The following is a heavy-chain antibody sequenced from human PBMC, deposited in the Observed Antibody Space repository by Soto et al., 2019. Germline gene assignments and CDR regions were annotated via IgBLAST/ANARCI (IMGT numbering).Heavy chain of an antibody. Sequence: SETLSLTCTVSGGSISVYYWTWIRQPPGKGLEWVGSLFYGGTTDYNPSLKSRLTMSLDTSKNHFSLKLRFVTAADTAVYYCARHRGPAPVYWGQGTLVTVSS. D-gene: IGHD3-10*01. J-gene: IGHJ4*02. CDR1: GGSISVYY. V-gene: IGHV4-39*01. CDR3: ARHRGPAPVY. CDR2: LFYGGTT.